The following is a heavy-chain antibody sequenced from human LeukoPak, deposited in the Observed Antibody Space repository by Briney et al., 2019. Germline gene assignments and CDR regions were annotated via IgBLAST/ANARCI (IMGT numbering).Heavy chain of an antibody. V-gene: IGHV1-8*01. J-gene: IGHJ6*02. CDR1: GYTSTSYD. CDR3: ARDREDTAMVSYGMDV. Sequence: GASVKVSCKASGYTSTSYDINWVRQATGQGLEWMGWMNPNSGNTGYAQKFQGRVTMTRNTSISTAYMELSSLRSEDTAVYYCARDREDTAMVSYGMDVWGQGTTVTVSS. D-gene: IGHD5-18*01. CDR2: MNPNSGNT.